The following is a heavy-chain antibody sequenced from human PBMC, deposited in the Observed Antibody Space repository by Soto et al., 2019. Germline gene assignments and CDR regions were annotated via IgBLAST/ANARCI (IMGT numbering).Heavy chain of an antibody. J-gene: IGHJ6*02. CDR1: GDSVTSGSYY. V-gene: IGHV4-61*03. CDR3: AREWGLLPYYVMNV. CDR2: ISYTGRT. Sequence: SETLSLTCIVSGDSVTSGSYYWTWLRQPPGKGLEWIGYISYTGRTKYNPSLQSRVTISVDTSKNDFSLNPSFVTAADTAVYFCAREWGLLPYYVMNVWGHGTAVTVSS. D-gene: IGHD7-27*01.